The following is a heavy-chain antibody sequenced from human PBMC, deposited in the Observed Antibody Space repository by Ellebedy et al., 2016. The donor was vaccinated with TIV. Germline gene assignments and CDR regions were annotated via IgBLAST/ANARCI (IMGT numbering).Heavy chain of an antibody. V-gene: IGHV3-74*01. CDR1: GFTFSSYW. CDR2: IYSDGSST. Sequence: GGSLRLSCAASGFTFSSYWMHRVRQAPGKGLVWVSRIYSDGSSTSYADSVKGRFTISRDNAKNTLYLQMNSLRAEDTAVYYCARDQRGVPFDYWGQGTLVTVSS. CDR3: ARDQRGVPFDY. J-gene: IGHJ4*02. D-gene: IGHD2-8*01.